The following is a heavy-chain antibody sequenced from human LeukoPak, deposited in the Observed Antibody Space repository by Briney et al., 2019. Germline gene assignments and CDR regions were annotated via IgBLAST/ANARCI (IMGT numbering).Heavy chain of an antibody. CDR3: AGGNTYYYDSSGQNWFDP. J-gene: IGHJ5*02. Sequence: ASVKVSCKASRYTFTSYGISWVRQAPGQGLEWMGCINLQSGGTNYARKFQGRVTMTRDTSISTAYMEVRRLRSDDTAVYYCAGGNTYYYDSSGQNWFDPWGQGTLVTFSS. V-gene: IGHV1-2*02. CDR2: INLQSGGT. D-gene: IGHD3-22*01. CDR1: RYTFTSYG.